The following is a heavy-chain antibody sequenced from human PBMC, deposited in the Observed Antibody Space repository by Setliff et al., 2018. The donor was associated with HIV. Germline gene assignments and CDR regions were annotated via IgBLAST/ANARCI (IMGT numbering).Heavy chain of an antibody. CDR1: GGTFSSYA. CDR2: IIPIFGTA. D-gene: IGHD2-2*01. Sequence: SVKVSCKASGGTFSSYAISWVRQAPGQGLEWMGRIIPIFGTANYAQKFQGRVTITADKSTSTAYMELGSLRSEDTAVYYCARDIVVVPAAAVRNYYYYMDVWGKVTTVTSP. CDR3: ARDIVVVPAAAVRNYYYYMDV. J-gene: IGHJ6*03. V-gene: IGHV1-69*06.